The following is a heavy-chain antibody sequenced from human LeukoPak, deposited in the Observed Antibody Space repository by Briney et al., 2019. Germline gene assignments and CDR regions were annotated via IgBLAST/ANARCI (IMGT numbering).Heavy chain of an antibody. D-gene: IGHD5-12*01. J-gene: IGHJ4*02. CDR2: INSDGSRR. V-gene: IGHV3-74*03. CDR1: GFNVSIYW. CDR3: AKSALTSGPEN. Sequence: GGSLRLSCAASGFNVSIYWMHWVRQAPGKGLVWVSRINSDGSRRMYADSVKGRFTISRDNSKNTLFLQMNSLGAEDTAVYYCAKSALTSGPENWGQGTLVTVSS.